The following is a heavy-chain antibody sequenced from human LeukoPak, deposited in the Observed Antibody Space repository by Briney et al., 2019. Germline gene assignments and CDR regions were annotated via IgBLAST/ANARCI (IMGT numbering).Heavy chain of an antibody. CDR3: AIVYYSSSYDYWYFDL. CDR2: IYYSASN. D-gene: IGHD6-13*01. J-gene: IGHJ2*01. V-gene: IGHV4-61*01. CDR1: GGSISSSSYY. Sequence: SETLSLTCTVSGGSISSSSYYWSWIRQPPGKGLEWHGYIYYSASNNYNPSLKSRVTISVDTSKNQFSLKLISVTAADTAVYYCAIVYYSSSYDYWYFDLWGRGTLVTVSS.